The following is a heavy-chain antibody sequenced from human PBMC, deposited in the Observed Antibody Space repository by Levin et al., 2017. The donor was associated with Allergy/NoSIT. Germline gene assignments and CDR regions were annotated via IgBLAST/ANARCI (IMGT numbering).Heavy chain of an antibody. CDR2: FDPEDGET. Sequence: ASVKVSCKVSGYTLTELSMHWVRQAPGKGLEWMGGFDPEDGETIYAQKFQGRVTMTEDTSTDTAYMELSSLRSEDTAVYYCATYPLRDTIFGVVIHPYGMDVWGQGTTVTVSS. CDR3: ATYPLRDTIFGVVIHPYGMDV. CDR1: GYTLTELS. J-gene: IGHJ6*02. D-gene: IGHD3-3*01. V-gene: IGHV1-24*01.